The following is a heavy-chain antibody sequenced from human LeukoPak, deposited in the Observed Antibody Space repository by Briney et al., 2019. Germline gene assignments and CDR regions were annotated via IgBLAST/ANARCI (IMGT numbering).Heavy chain of an antibody. Sequence: GASVTVSCKASGYTFPVYYIHWVRQAPGQGLEWMGWINPNSGGTNYAQRFQGRVTMTRDTSFSTAYMELSRLRSDDTAVYYCALNDYGDGLGYWGQGTLVTVFS. J-gene: IGHJ4*02. D-gene: IGHD4-17*01. CDR1: GYTFPVYY. CDR3: ALNDYGDGLGY. CDR2: INPNSGGT. V-gene: IGHV1-2*02.